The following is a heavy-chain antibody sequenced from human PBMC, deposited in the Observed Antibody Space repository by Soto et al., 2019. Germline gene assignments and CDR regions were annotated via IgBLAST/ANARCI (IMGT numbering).Heavy chain of an antibody. CDR3: ARSAKPLYDSSGYGAYY. D-gene: IGHD3-22*01. CDR1: GYSFTSYW. Sequence: GESLKISCKGSGYSFTSYWIGWVRQMPGKGLEWMGIIYPGDSDTRYSPSFQGQVTISADKSISTAYLQWSSLKASDTAMYYCARSAKPLYDSSGYGAYYWGQGTLVTVSS. V-gene: IGHV5-51*01. CDR2: IYPGDSDT. J-gene: IGHJ4*02.